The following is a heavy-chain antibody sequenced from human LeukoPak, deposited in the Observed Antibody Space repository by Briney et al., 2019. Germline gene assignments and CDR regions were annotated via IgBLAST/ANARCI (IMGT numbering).Heavy chain of an antibody. Sequence: GGSRRLSCAASGFAFSSFGMHWVRQAPGKGPEWVAVIWYDGSNKYYADSVKGRFSISRDNSKNTLYLQMNSLRAEDTAVYYCAKGITYDSSGPFDYWGQGTLVTVSS. V-gene: IGHV3-33*06. J-gene: IGHJ4*02. CDR3: AKGITYDSSGPFDY. CDR1: GFAFSSFG. D-gene: IGHD3-22*01. CDR2: IWYDGSNK.